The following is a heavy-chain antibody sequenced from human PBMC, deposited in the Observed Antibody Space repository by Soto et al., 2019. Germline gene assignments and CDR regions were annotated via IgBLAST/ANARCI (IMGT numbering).Heavy chain of an antibody. D-gene: IGHD2-2*01. J-gene: IGHJ6*02. Sequence: TAETLRLSCLASVDSISSNCRRWVVRQAPEKRVEWTGVTYHTGGRYYVPSVRGRFTLSGDTSKNQFYLKLTSLTAADTAVYYCARAVYCTTANCWGDFHYYNIDVWGQGTAVTVSS. CDR2: TYHTGGR. CDR1: VDSISSNCR. V-gene: IGHV4-4*02. CDR3: ARAVYCTTANCWGDFHYYNIDV.